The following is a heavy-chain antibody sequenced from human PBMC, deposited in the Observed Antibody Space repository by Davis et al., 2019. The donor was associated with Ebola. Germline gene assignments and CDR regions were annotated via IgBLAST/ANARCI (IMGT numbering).Heavy chain of an antibody. D-gene: IGHD3-3*01. V-gene: IGHV3-23*01. CDR1: GFTFSSYA. CDR3: ARDRHLYYDFWSEPFDY. J-gene: IGHJ4*02. CDR2: ISGSGGST. Sequence: GGSLRLSCAASGFTFSSYAMSWVRQAPGKGLEWVSAISGSGGSTYYADSVKGRFTISRDNSKNTLYLQMNSLRAEDTAVYYCARDRHLYYDFWSEPFDYWGQGTLVTVSS.